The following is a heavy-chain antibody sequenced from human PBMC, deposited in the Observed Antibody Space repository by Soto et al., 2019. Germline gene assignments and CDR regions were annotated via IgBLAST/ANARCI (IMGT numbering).Heavy chain of an antibody. CDR1: GFTFSSYA. D-gene: IGHD6-19*01. J-gene: IGHJ4*02. CDR2: ISGSGGST. V-gene: IGHV3-23*01. CDR3: AKGYSSGWSYFDY. Sequence: GGSLRLSCAASGFTFSSYAMSWVRQAPGKGLEWVSVISGSGGSTYYADSVKGRFTISRDNSKNTLYVQMNSLRAEDTAVYYCAKGYSSGWSYFDYWGQGTLVTVSS.